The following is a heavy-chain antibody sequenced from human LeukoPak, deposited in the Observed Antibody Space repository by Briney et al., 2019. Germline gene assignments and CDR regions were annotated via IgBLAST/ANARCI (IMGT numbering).Heavy chain of an antibody. CDR2: ISAYNGNT. D-gene: IGHD3-22*01. CDR1: GYTFTSYG. Sequence: ASVKVSCKASGYTFTSYGISWVRQAPGQGLEWMRWISAYNGNTNYAQKLQGRVTMTTDTSTSTAYMELRSLRSDDTAVYYCARDRRSYYDSSGYLYNDYWGQGTLVTVSS. CDR3: ARDRRSYYDSSGYLYNDY. J-gene: IGHJ4*02. V-gene: IGHV1-18*01.